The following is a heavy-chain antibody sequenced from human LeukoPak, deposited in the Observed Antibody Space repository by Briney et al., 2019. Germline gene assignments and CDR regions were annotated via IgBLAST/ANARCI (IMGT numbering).Heavy chain of an antibody. CDR3: ASGYSSGWYRY. Sequence: PSETLPLTCTVSGGSISSYYWSWIRQPPGKGLEWIGYIYYSGSTNYNPSLKSRVTISVDTSKNQFSLKLSSVTAADTAVYYCASGYSSGWYRYWGQGTLVTVSS. CDR2: IYYSGST. CDR1: GGSISSYY. J-gene: IGHJ4*02. D-gene: IGHD6-19*01. V-gene: IGHV4-59*01.